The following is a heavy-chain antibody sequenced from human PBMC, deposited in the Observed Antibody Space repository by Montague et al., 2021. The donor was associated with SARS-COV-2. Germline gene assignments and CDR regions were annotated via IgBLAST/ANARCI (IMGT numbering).Heavy chain of an antibody. CDR3: ARECVGYFDL. V-gene: IGHV4-39*07. Sequence: SETLSLTCTVSGGSISSSNYFWGWICQPPGKGLEWIGSNYFGGGSYYNPSLKGRVTISVDTSKNQISLNLASVTAAAAAVYSCARECVGYFDLWGRGTLVMVSS. CDR1: GGSISSSNYF. J-gene: IGHJ2*01. CDR2: NYFGGGS.